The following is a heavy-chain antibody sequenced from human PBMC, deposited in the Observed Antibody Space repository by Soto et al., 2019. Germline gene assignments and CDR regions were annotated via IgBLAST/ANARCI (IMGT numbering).Heavy chain of an antibody. V-gene: IGHV6-1*01. J-gene: IGHJ5*02. CDR2: TYYRSKWYN. Sequence: KQSQTLSLTCAISGDSVSSNSAAWNWIRQSPSRGLEWLGRTYYRSKWYNDYAVSVKSRITINPDTSKNQFSLQLNSVTPEDTAVYYCARDPAYMVRGVIIIGVNWFDPWGQGTLVTVSS. D-gene: IGHD3-10*01. CDR1: GDSVSSNSAA. CDR3: ARDPAYMVRGVIIIGVNWFDP.